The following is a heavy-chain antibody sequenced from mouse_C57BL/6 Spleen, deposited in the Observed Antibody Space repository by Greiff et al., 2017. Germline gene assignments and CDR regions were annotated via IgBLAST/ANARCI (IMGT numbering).Heavy chain of an antibody. J-gene: IGHJ2*01. Sequence: VQLQQSGPELVKPGASVKISCKASGYAFSRSWMNWVKQRPGKGLEWIGRIYPGDGDTNYNGKFKGKATLTADKSSSTAYMQLDSLTSEDSAVYFCARHEYDNWGQGTTLTVSS. D-gene: IGHD5-1*01. CDR2: IYPGDGDT. V-gene: IGHV1-82*01. CDR1: GYAFSRSW. CDR3: ARHEYDN.